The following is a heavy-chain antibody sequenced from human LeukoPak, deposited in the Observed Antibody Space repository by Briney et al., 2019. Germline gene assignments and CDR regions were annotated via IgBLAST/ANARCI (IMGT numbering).Heavy chain of an antibody. J-gene: IGHJ6*03. Sequence: SETLSLTCAVYDGSFSGYYWTWIRQPPGKGLEWIGEINHSGSTNYNPSLKSRVTISVDTSKNQFSLKLSSVTAADTAVYYCARRGAAAGTRINYYYYYMDVWGKGTTVTVSS. V-gene: IGHV4-34*01. D-gene: IGHD6-13*01. CDR2: INHSGST. CDR1: DGSFSGYY. CDR3: ARRGAAAGTRINYYYYYMDV.